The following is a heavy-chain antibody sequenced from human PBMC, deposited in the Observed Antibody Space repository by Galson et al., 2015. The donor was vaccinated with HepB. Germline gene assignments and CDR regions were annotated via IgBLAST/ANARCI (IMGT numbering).Heavy chain of an antibody. D-gene: IGHD3-10*02. CDR2: IDPSDSYT. Sequence: QSGAEVKKPGESLRISCKGSGYSFTSYWISWVRQMPGKGLEWMGRIDPSDSYTNYSPSFQGHVTISADKSISTAYLQWSSLKASDTAMYYCAGSTLFGELFPWFDPWGQGTLVTVSS. J-gene: IGHJ5*02. CDR3: AGSTLFGELFPWFDP. V-gene: IGHV5-10-1*01. CDR1: GYSFTSYW.